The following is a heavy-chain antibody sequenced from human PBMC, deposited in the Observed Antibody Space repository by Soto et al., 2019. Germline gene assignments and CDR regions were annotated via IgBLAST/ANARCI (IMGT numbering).Heavy chain of an antibody. V-gene: IGHV3-30*18. CDR3: AKYFGIAVAGDYYYYYGMDV. CDR1: GFTFSSYG. J-gene: IGHJ6*02. D-gene: IGHD6-19*01. CDR2: ISYDGSNK. Sequence: GGSLRLSCAASGFTFSSYGMHWVRQAPGKGLEWVAVISYDGSNKYYADSVKGRFTISRDNSKNTLYLQMNSLRAEDTAVYYCAKYFGIAVAGDYYYYYGMDVWGLGTTVTVSS.